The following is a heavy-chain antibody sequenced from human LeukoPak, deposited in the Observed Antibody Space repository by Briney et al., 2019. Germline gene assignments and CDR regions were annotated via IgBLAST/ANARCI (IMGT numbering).Heavy chain of an antibody. Sequence: GGSLRLSCVASGFTFSSYAMSWVRQAPGKWLEWVSGISGSGGSTYYADSVKGRFTISRDNSKNTLYLQMNSLRAEDTATYYCAVEDCSSISCYFFWGQGTLLTVSS. D-gene: IGHD2-2*01. CDR1: GFTFSSYA. CDR2: ISGSGGST. J-gene: IGHJ4*02. CDR3: AVEDCSSISCYFF. V-gene: IGHV3-23*01.